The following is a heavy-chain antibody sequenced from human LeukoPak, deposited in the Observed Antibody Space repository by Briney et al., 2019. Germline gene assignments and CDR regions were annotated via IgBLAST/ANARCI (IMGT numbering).Heavy chain of an antibody. CDR2: IWYDGSNK. Sequence: GGSLRLSWARSGSTLSSYGMHWVRRPPGKGLGWVAVIWYDGSNKYYADSVKGRFTISRDNSKNTLYLQMNSLRAEDMAVYYCARDAVTIYYYYGMDVWGQGTTITVSS. CDR3: ARDAVTIYYYYGMDV. J-gene: IGHJ6*02. V-gene: IGHV3-33*01. D-gene: IGHD4-17*01. CDR1: GSTLSSYG.